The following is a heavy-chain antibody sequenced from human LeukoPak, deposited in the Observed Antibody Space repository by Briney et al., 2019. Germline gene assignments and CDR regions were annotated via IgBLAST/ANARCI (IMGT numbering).Heavy chain of an antibody. CDR2: IYNNRNT. D-gene: IGHD1-1*01. V-gene: IGHV4-59*08. CDR1: GGSISNYY. Sequence: SETLSPTCTVSGGSISNYYWSWIRQSPGKGLEWIGYIYNNRNTNYNPSLKSRVTISVGTSKNQFSLKLRSVTAADTAVYYGAQTTLLNGNAFDIWGQGTMVTVSS. CDR3: AQTTLLNGNAFDI. J-gene: IGHJ3*02.